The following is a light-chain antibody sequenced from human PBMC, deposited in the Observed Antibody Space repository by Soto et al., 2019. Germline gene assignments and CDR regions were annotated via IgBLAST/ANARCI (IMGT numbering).Light chain of an antibody. J-gene: IGKJ3*01. CDR1: QSLLHSNGYNY. V-gene: IGKV2-28*01. CDR3: MQALQTPPFT. Sequence: DLVMTQSPLSLPVTPGEPASISCRSSQSLLHSNGYNYLDWYLQKPGQSPQLLIYLGSNRASGVPDRFSGSGSGTDFTLKISRVEAEDAGVYYCMQALQTPPFTFGPGTKVDIK. CDR2: LGS.